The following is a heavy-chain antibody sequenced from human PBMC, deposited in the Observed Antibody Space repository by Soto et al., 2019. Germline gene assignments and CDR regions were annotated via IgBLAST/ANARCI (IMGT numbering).Heavy chain of an antibody. Sequence: PSETLSLTCTVSGGSISNYYWTWIRQPPGKGLEWIGYIDYSGSTSRNPSVKSRVTISLDTSKNQFSLKMTSVTAADTAVYYCARGGRYYYSGMDVWGQGTTVTVSS. CDR3: ARGGRYYYSGMDV. CDR2: IDYSGST. V-gene: IGHV4-59*01. D-gene: IGHD1-26*01. J-gene: IGHJ6*02. CDR1: GGSISNYY.